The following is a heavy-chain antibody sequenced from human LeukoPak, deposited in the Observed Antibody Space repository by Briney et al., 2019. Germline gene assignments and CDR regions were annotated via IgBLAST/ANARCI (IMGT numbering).Heavy chain of an antibody. J-gene: IGHJ4*02. D-gene: IGHD3-22*01. V-gene: IGHV3-30*18. CDR1: GFTFSSYG. Sequence: PGRSLRLSCAASGFTFSSYGMHWVRQAPGKGLEWGAVISYDGSNKYYADSVKGRFTISRDNSKNTLYLQMNSLRAEDTAVYYCAKDGHYDSSGYYGVFDYWGQGTLVTVSS. CDR3: AKDGHYDSSGYYGVFDY. CDR2: ISYDGSNK.